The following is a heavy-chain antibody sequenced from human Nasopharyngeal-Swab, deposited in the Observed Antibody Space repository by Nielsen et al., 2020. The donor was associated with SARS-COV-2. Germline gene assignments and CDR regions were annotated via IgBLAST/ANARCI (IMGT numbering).Heavy chain of an antibody. J-gene: IGHJ5*01. CDR3: AQEEVPNDS. Sequence: GESLKISCAASGFNFRAYWMNWVRLTPMKRLEWVATVKQDGTAIYHVDSLKGRFTISRDNAKNSLSLQMNSLSAGDTATYYCAQEEVPNDSWGQGTLVTVSS. CDR1: GFNFRAYW. CDR2: VKQDGTAI. V-gene: IGHV3-7*05.